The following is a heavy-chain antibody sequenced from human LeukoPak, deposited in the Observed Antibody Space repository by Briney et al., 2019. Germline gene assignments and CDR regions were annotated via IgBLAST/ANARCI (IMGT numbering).Heavy chain of an antibody. D-gene: IGHD6-19*01. CDR3: AEGGQWLRV. J-gene: IGHJ4*02. V-gene: IGHV4-4*07. CDR1: GGSISNYC. Sequence: SETLSLTCTVSGGSISNYCWSCIRQPAGKGLEWIGRICNSGSTNYNPSLKSRVTMSVDTSKSQFSLKLTSVTAAGTAVYYCAEGGQWLRVWGQGTLVTVSS. CDR2: ICNSGST.